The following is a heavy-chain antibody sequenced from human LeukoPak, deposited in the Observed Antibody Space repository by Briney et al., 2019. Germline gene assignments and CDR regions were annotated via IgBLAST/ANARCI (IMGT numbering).Heavy chain of an antibody. CDR1: GFTFNTYG. CDR3: AGNYGPYYFDY. J-gene: IGHJ4*02. Sequence: GGSLRLSCAASGFTFNTYGMHWVRQAPGKGLEWVAVIWYDGSNEFYSDSVKGRFTISRHNSKNTLYLQMNSLRAEDTAVYYCAGNYGPYYFDYWGQGTLVTVSS. V-gene: IGHV3-33*01. D-gene: IGHD3-10*01. CDR2: IWYDGSNE.